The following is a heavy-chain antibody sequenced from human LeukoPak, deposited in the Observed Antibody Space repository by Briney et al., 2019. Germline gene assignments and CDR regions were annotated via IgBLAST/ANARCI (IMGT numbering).Heavy chain of an antibody. Sequence: SETLSLTCTVSGGSISSYYWSWIRQPPGKGLEWIGYIYYSGSTNYNPSLKSRVTISVDTSKNQFSLKLSSVTAADTAVYYCARVFRDGYISNGSDPWCQGTLVTVSS. J-gene: IGHJ5*02. CDR1: GGSISSYY. CDR2: IYYSGST. CDR3: ARVFRDGYISNGSDP. D-gene: IGHD5-24*01. V-gene: IGHV4-59*01.